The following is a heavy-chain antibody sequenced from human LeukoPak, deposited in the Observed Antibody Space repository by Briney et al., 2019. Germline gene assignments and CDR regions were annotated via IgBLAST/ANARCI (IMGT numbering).Heavy chain of an antibody. V-gene: IGHV3-66*01. D-gene: IGHD6-19*01. CDR3: ARGDIAVATAVN. CDR1: GFTVSSNY. CDR2: IYSGGST. J-gene: IGHJ4*02. Sequence: GGSLRLSCAASGFTVSSNYMSWVRQAPGKGLEWVSVIYSGGSTYYVDSVKGRFTISRDNSKNTLYLQMNSLRAEDTAVYYCARGDIAVATAVNWGQATVDSVSS.